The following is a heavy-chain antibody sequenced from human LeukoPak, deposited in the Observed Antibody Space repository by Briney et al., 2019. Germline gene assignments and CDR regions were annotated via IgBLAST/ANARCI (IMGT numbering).Heavy chain of an antibody. CDR3: ARDLYRDSLPVSWFDP. J-gene: IGHJ5*02. CDR1: GYTFTSYG. Sequence: ASVKVSCKASGYTFTSYGISWVRQAPGQGLEWMGWISDYNGNTNYAQKLQGRVTITTDTSTSTAHMELRSLRSDDTAVYYCARDLYRDSLPVSWFDPWGQGTLVTVSS. CDR2: ISDYNGNT. V-gene: IGHV1-18*01. D-gene: IGHD4-11*01.